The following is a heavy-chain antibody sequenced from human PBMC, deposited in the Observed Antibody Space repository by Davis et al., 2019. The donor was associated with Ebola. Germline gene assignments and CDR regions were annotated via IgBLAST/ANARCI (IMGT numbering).Heavy chain of an antibody. D-gene: IGHD3-16*01. V-gene: IGHV4-39*01. CDR1: GGSISSSSYY. CDR2: IYYSGST. J-gene: IGHJ6*02. Sequence: MPSETLSLTCTVSGGSISSSSYYWGWIRQPPGKGLEWIGSIYYSGSTYYNPSLKSRVTISVDTSKNQFSLKLSSVTAADTAVYYCASSLKGGYYYGMDVWGQGTTVTVSS. CDR3: ASSLKGGYYYGMDV.